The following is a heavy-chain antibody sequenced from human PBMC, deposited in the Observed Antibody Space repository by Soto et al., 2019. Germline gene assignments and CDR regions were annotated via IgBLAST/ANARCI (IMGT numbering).Heavy chain of an antibody. CDR3: ARGATGSGAFDI. Sequence: QITLKESGPTLVKPTQTLTLTCTFSGFSLSTSRVSVGWIRQPPGKALEWLALIYWDDDKRYSPSLKSRLTLTKDTSKNQVVLTMTYVDPVDTATYYCARGATGSGAFDIWGQGTMVTVSS. CDR2: IYWDDDK. D-gene: IGHD5-12*01. J-gene: IGHJ3*02. CDR1: GFSLSTSRVS. V-gene: IGHV2-5*02.